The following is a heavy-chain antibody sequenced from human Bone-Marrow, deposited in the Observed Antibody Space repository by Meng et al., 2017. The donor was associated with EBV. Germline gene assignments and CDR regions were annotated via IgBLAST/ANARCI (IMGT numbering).Heavy chain of an antibody. V-gene: IGHV1-69*01. CDR2: IIPIFGTA. CDR3: AREQLEGTVATNRPFDY. Sequence: QVLRVESGAEVKKPGSSVNVSCKASGCTFSSYAISWVRQAPGQGLECMGWIIPIFGTANYAQKFQGRVTITADESTSTAYMELSSLRSEDTAVYYCAREQLEGTVATNRPFDYWGQGTLVTVSS. D-gene: IGHD4-23*01. J-gene: IGHJ4*02. CDR1: GCTFSSYA.